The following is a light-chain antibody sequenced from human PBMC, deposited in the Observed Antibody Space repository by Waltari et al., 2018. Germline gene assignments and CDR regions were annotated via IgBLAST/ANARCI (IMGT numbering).Light chain of an antibody. Sequence: EIVLTQSPDSLAVSLGERATINCKSSQSVLYSPNNKNYLAWYQQKPGQPPKLLIYWASTRESGVPDRFSGSGSETDFTLTISSLQAEDVAVYYCQQYYSKPLTFGGGTKVEIK. J-gene: IGKJ4*01. CDR2: WAS. CDR3: QQYYSKPLT. CDR1: QSVLYSPNNKNY. V-gene: IGKV4-1*01.